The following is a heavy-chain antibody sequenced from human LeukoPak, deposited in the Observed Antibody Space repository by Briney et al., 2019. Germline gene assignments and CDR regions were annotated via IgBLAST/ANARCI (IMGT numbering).Heavy chain of an antibody. CDR3: ARSDFWSGYANY. CDR1: GGSFSGYY. J-gene: IGHJ4*02. V-gene: IGHV4-34*01. Sequence: SETLSLTCTVHGGSFSGYYWSWIRQPPGKGLEWIGEINHSGTTNYNPSLKSRVTISVDKSKNQSSLKLNSVTAADTAVYYCARSDFWSGYANYWGQGTLVTVSS. CDR2: INHSGTT. D-gene: IGHD3-3*01.